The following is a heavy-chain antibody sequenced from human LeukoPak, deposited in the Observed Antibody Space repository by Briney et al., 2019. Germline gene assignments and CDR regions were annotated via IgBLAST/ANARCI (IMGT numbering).Heavy chain of an antibody. V-gene: IGHV4-59*01. CDR2: IYYSGGT. J-gene: IGHJ4*02. CDR1: GGSISTYY. D-gene: IGHD1-20*01. CDR3: ARLITGTTDY. Sequence: SETLSLTCTVSGGSISTYYWSWIRQPPGKGLEWIGYIYYSGGTNYIPSLKSRVTISVDTSKNQFSLKLRSVTAADTAVYYCARLITGTTDYWGQGTLVTVSS.